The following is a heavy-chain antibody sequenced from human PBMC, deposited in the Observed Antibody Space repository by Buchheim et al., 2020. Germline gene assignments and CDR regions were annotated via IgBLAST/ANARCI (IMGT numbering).Heavy chain of an antibody. J-gene: IGHJ6*02. V-gene: IGHV4-59*01. Sequence: QVQLQESGPGLVKPSETLSLTCTVSGGSMTTYYWAWVRRPPGKGLEWIGYIYYTGTTNYDPSLKSRLTMTVDKSTNQFSLRLTSLTAADTASYYWARLTPLIRIPGRDYDYHSMDVWGRGTT. CDR2: IYYTGTT. D-gene: IGHD2-21*01. CDR3: ARLTPLIRIPGRDYDYHSMDV. CDR1: GGSMTTYY.